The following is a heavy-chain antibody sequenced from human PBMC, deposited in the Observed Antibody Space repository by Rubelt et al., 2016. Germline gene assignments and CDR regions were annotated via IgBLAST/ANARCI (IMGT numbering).Heavy chain of an antibody. CDR3: ARRGVEMGAIGADIWLDP. CDR1: GDSISTYS. D-gene: IGHD5-24*01. V-gene: IGHV4-59*08. J-gene: IGHJ5*02. Sequence: QVQLQESGPGLVKPSETLSLTCTVSGDSISTYSWNWLRQSPGKGLEWIGRIYDTGRTNYNPSLKSRVTISVDRSKNQLSRKSSRLTAVVTAIYYGARRGVEMGAIGADIWLDPWGQGTLVTVSS. CDR2: IYDTGRT.